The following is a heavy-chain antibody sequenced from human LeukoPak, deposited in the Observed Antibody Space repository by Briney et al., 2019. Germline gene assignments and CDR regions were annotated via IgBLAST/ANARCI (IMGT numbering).Heavy chain of an antibody. CDR3: AREYSSSSGRAFDI. J-gene: IGHJ3*02. CDR2: ISYDGSNK. V-gene: IGHV3-30*03. CDR1: GFTFSNYG. D-gene: IGHD6-6*01. Sequence: GGSLRLSCAASGFTFSNYGMHWVRQAPGKGLEWVAVISYDGSNKYYADSVKGRFTISRDNAKNSLYLQMNSLRAEDTAVYYCAREYSSSSGRAFDIWGQGTMVTVSS.